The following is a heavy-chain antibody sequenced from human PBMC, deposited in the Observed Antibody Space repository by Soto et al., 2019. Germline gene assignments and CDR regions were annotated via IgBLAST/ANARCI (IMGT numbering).Heavy chain of an antibody. Sequence: ASVKVSCKAFGYTFRNYGVTWVRQAPGQGLEWMGWVSAYNRNTVYAQKFEDRVTMTTDTSSSTVYMELRSLRPDDTAIYFCARERHWEPLPYWGQGTLVTVSS. D-gene: IGHD1-26*01. CDR3: ARERHWEPLPY. J-gene: IGHJ4*02. CDR1: GYTFRNYG. V-gene: IGHV1-18*04. CDR2: VSAYNRNT.